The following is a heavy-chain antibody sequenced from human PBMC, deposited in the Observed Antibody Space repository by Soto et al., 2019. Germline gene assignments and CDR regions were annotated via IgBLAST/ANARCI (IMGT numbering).Heavy chain of an antibody. CDR3: ARSSTRGAATIGRAYYYSYMDV. J-gene: IGHJ6*03. V-gene: IGHV4-4*02. Sequence: SETLSLTCGVSGGSISNNNWWSWVRQPPGKGLEWIGEIYHSGSTNYNPSLKSRVTISVDKSKNQFSLKLSSVTAADTAVYYCARSSTRGAATIGRAYYYSYMDVWGKGTTVTVSS. CDR1: GGSISNNNW. CDR2: IYHSGST. D-gene: IGHD5-12*01.